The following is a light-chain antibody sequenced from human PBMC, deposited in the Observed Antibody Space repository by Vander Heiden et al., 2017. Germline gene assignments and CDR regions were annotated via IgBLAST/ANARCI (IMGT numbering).Light chain of an antibody. Sequence: EIVLTQSPATLFLSPGERATLPCRASQSVSSYLAWYQQKPGQDPRLLIYDASNRATGIPARFSGSGSGTDVTLTISSLEPEDVAVYYCQQRSNWPSYSFGQGTKLEIK. CDR1: QSVSSY. CDR2: DAS. J-gene: IGKJ2*01. CDR3: QQRSNWPSYS. V-gene: IGKV3-11*01.